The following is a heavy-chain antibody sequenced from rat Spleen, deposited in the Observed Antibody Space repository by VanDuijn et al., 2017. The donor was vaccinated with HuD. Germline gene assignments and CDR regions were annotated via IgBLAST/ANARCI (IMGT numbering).Heavy chain of an antibody. CDR1: GFSLTSYS. CDR3: ASGSYYLYYVMDA. CDR2: MWYDGDT. D-gene: IGHD1-12*02. V-gene: IGHV2-34*01. J-gene: IGHJ4*01. Sequence: QVQLKESGPGLVQPSETLSLTCTVSGFSLTSYSVSWVRQPSGKGPEWMGRMWYDGDTAYNSLLKSRLSISRDTSKSQVFLKMNSLQTEDTATYYCASGSYYLYYVMDAWGQGASVTVSS.